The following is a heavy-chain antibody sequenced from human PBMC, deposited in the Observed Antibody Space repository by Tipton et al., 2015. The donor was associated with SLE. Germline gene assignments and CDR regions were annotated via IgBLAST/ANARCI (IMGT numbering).Heavy chain of an antibody. Sequence: TLSLTCAVYGRSFSGYYWGWIRQPPGKGLEWIGEINHSRSTNSNPSLKSRVTISVDTSKNQFSLKLSSVTAADTAVYYCARGQGSGYGSGSYYDWGQGTLVTVSS. CDR1: GRSFSGYY. CDR3: ARGQGSGYGSGSYYD. V-gene: IGHV4-34*01. J-gene: IGHJ4*02. CDR2: INHSRST. D-gene: IGHD3-10*01.